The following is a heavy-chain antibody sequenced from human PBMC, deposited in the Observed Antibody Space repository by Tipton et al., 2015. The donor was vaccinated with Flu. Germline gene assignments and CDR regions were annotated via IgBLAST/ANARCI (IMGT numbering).Heavy chain of an antibody. Sequence: GLVKPSETLSLTCTVSGGSISSYYWSWIRQPPGKGLEWIGYIYYSGSTNYNPSLKRRVTISVDTSKNQFSLKLSSVTAADTAVYYCARKAYSGAFDIWGQGTMVTVSS. CDR1: GGSISSYY. CDR3: ARKAYSGAFDI. CDR2: IYYSGST. V-gene: IGHV4-59*01. J-gene: IGHJ3*02. D-gene: IGHD2-21*01.